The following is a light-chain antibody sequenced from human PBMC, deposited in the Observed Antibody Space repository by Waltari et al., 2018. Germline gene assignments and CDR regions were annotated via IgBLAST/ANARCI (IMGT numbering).Light chain of an antibody. Sequence: EVVRTQSPATLSVSPGERVTLSCRASQSVNRFVAGYQQKPGQAPRLLIYGASTRATGIPARFSGSGSGTEFTLTISSLQSEDFAVYYCQQYNDWPPLTFGGGTRLEIK. CDR1: QSVNRF. J-gene: IGKJ4*01. V-gene: IGKV3-15*01. CDR3: QQYNDWPPLT. CDR2: GAS.